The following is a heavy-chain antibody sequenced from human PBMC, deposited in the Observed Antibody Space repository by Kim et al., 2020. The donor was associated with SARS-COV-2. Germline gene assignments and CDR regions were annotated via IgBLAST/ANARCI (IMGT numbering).Heavy chain of an antibody. Sequence: GESLKISCKGSGYSFTSYWIGWVRQMPGKGLEWMGIIYPGDSDTRYSPSFQAQVTISADKPISTAYLQWRSLKATDTAMYYCARRSRRGIAAAAYYYGMDVWGQGTTVTVSS. J-gene: IGHJ6*02. D-gene: IGHD6-13*01. V-gene: IGHV5-51*01. CDR2: IYPGDSDT. CDR1: GYSFTSYW. CDR3: ARRSRRGIAAAAYYYGMDV.